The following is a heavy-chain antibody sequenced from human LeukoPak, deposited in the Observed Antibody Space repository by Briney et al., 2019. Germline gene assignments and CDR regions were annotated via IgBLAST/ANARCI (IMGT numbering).Heavy chain of an antibody. CDR1: GFTFSKYW. Sequence: GGSLRLSCAASGFTFSKYWMLWVRQAPGKGLESVSRINTDGTVTTYADSVRGRFTVSRDNADNTMFLQMNSVRDEDTAVHYCATKQWLAPPPDSWGQGTPVTVSS. CDR2: INTDGTVT. V-gene: IGHV3-74*01. D-gene: IGHD6-19*01. J-gene: IGHJ4*02. CDR3: ATKQWLAPPPDS.